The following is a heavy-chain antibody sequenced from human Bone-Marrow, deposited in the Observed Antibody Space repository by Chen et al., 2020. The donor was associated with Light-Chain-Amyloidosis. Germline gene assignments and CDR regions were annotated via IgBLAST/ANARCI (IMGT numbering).Heavy chain of an antibody. Sequence: QVQLVESGGGVVQPGRSLRLSCAASGFTFSSYAMHWVRQAPGKGLEWVAVISYDGSNKYYADSVKGRFTISRDNSKNTLYLQMNSLIAEDTAVYYCARVSIWGQGTMVTVSS. CDR1: GFTFSSYA. J-gene: IGHJ3*02. V-gene: IGHV3-30-3*01. CDR3: ARVSI. CDR2: ISYDGSNK.